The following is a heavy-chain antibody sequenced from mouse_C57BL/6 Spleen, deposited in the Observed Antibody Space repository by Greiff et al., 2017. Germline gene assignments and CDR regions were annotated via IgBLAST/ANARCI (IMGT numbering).Heavy chain of an antibody. CDR3: AKHTLGTAQVPFAY. J-gene: IGHJ3*01. CDR2: IWGGGST. Sequence: VQRVESGPGLVAPSQSLSITCTVSGFTLTSYGVDWVRQPPGKGLEWLGVIWGGGSTNYNSALLSRLSISKDNSKCQVFLKMNSLQTDDTAMYYCAKHTLGTAQVPFAYWGQGTLVTVSA. V-gene: IGHV2-9*01. D-gene: IGHD3-2*02. CDR1: GFTLTSYG.